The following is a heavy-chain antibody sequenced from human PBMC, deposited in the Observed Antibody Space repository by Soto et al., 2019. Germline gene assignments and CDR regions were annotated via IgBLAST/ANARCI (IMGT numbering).Heavy chain of an antibody. CDR1: IPLNHLN. CDR3: ARYLPRYSSGWYWFDP. J-gene: IGHJ5*02. V-gene: IGHV3-23*01. D-gene: IGHD6-19*01. CDR2: ISGSGGST. Sequence: PGGSPKPPLSTLGIPLNHLNLNLVPQASRKGLEWVSAISGSGGSTYYADSVKGRFTISRDNSKNTLYLQMNSLKAEDTAVYYCARYLPRYSSGWYWFDPWGQGTLVTVSS.